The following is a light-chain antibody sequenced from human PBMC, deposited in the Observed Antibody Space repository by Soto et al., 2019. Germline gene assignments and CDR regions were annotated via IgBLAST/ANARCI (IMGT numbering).Light chain of an antibody. CDR3: SSYTSTSTVV. V-gene: IGLV2-14*01. CDR2: EVT. J-gene: IGLJ1*01. Sequence: QSALTQPASVSGSPGQPITISCRGTSRDVGSYNYVSWYQQHPGKAPKLMIYEVTNRPSGISNRFSGSKSGNTASLTISGLQAEDEADYYCSSYTSTSTVVFGTGTKVTVL. CDR1: SRDVGSYNY.